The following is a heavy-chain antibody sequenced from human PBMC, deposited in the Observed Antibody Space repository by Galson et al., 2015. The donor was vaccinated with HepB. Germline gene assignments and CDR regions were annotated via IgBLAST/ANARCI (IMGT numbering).Heavy chain of an antibody. Sequence: SVKVSCKASGYTFTSYYMHWVRQAPGQGLEWMGIINPSGGSTSYAQKFQGRLTMTRDTSTSTVYMELSSLRSEDTAVYYCARGGKIVATAPQHWGQGTLVTVSS. J-gene: IGHJ1*01. D-gene: IGHD5-12*01. CDR2: INPSGGST. CDR1: GYTFTSYY. V-gene: IGHV1-46*01. CDR3: ARGGKIVATAPQH.